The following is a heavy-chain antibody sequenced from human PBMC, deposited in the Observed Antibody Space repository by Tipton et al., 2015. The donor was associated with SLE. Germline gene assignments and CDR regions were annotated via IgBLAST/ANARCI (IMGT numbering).Heavy chain of an antibody. CDR1: GGSISSSNYY. V-gene: IGHV4-39*01. D-gene: IGHD6-19*01. CDR2: IYYSGST. Sequence: TLSLTCTVSGGSISSSNYYWGWIRQPPGNGLEWIGSIYYSGSTYYNPSLNSRVTISVDTSKNQFSLKLSSMTAADTAVYYCARHAAVVGNFQRWGPGTLVTVSS. CDR3: ARHAAVVGNFQR. J-gene: IGHJ1*01.